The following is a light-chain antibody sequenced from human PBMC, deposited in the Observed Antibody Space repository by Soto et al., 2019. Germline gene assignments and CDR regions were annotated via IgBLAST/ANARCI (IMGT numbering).Light chain of an antibody. CDR2: EVS. CDR3: SSYTSSSTYV. J-gene: IGLJ1*01. Sequence: QSALTQPPSVSGSPGQSVAISCTGTSSDVGSYDRVSWYQQPPGTAPKLIISEVSNRPSGVPDRFSGSKSGNTASLTISGXQAEDEADYYCSSYTSSSTYVFGTGTKLTVL. V-gene: IGLV2-18*02. CDR1: SSDVGSYDR.